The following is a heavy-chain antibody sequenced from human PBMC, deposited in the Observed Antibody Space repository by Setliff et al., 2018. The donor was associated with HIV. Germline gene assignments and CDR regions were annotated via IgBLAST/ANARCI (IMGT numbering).Heavy chain of an antibody. CDR1: GGSITTGSYY. Sequence: SETLSLTCTVSGGSITTGSYYWSWIRQPAGQGLEWIGHIYASDSSGSTNYNPSLKSRVTISVDTSKNQFSLRLSSVTAADTAVYYCARRPATLDYYFDPWGQGTLVTVSS. V-gene: IGHV4-61*09. D-gene: IGHD6-25*01. J-gene: IGHJ4*02. CDR3: ARRPATLDYYFDP. CDR2: IYASDSSGST.